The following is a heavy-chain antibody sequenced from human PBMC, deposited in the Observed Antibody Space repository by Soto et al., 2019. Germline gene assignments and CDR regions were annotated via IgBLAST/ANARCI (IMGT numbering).Heavy chain of an antibody. D-gene: IGHD5-18*01. CDR1: GFTIGSSA. J-gene: IGHJ4*02. CDR3: AKDPLEIQLWPKYYFDY. Sequence: XVSLLHSCAASGFTIGSSAMSWVRQAPGKGLEWVSAISGSGGSTYYADSVKGRFTISRDNSKNTLYLQMNRLRAEDTAVYYCAKDPLEIQLWPKYYFDYWGQGTLVTVSS. CDR2: ISGSGGST. V-gene: IGHV3-23*01.